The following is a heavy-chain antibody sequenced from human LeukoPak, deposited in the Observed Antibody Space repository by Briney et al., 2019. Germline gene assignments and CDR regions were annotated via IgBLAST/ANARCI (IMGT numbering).Heavy chain of an antibody. J-gene: IGHJ4*02. CDR2: MNPNSGNT. V-gene: IGHV1-8*01. Sequence: ASVKVSCKASGYTFTSYDINWVRQATGHGLEWMGWMNPNSGNTGYAQKFQGRVTMTRNTSISTAYMELSSLRSEDTAVYYCARQGGSYPTVDYWGQGTLVTASS. D-gene: IGHD1-26*01. CDR1: GYTFTSYD. CDR3: ARQGGSYPTVDY.